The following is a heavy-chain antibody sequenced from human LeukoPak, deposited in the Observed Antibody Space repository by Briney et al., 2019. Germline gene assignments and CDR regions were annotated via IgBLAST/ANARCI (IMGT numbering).Heavy chain of an antibody. V-gene: IGHV5-51*01. D-gene: IGHD2-8*01. CDR2: IWPGDSDT. CDR3: ARTSKDIVLMVYAAYNWFDP. J-gene: IGHJ5*02. CDR1: GYRFTTYW. Sequence: GESLKISCKASGYRFTTYWIGWVRQMPGKGLEWMGIIWPGDSDTRYSPSFQGQVTISADKSISTAYLQWSSLKASDTAMYYCARTSKDIVLMVYAAYNWFDPWGQGTLVTVSS.